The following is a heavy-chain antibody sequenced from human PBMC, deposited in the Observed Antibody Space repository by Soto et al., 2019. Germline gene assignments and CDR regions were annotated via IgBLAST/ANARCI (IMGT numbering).Heavy chain of an antibody. D-gene: IGHD5-18*01. J-gene: IGHJ5*02. CDR2: ISGSGGST. V-gene: IGHV3-23*01. CDR1: GFTFSSYA. Sequence: GGSLRLSCAASGFTFSSYAMSWVRQAPGKGLEWVSAISGSGGSTYYADSVKGRFTISRDNSKNTLYLQMNSLRAEDTAVYYCAKDSTAILSTNWFDPWGQGTLVTVSS. CDR3: AKDSTAILSTNWFDP.